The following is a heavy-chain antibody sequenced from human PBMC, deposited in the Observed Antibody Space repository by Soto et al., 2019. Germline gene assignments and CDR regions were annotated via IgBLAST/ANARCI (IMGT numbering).Heavy chain of an antibody. D-gene: IGHD3-22*01. V-gene: IGHV3-23*01. CDR2: IEGSGGST. Sequence: GGSLRLSCAASGFTFSRYAMSWVRQAPGKGLEWVSAIEGSGGSTYYADSVKGRFTISRDNSKNTLYLQMNSLRAEDTAVYYCAKDLYYYDTSEMDVWGQGTTVTVSS. CDR1: GFTFSRYA. J-gene: IGHJ6*02. CDR3: AKDLYYYDTSEMDV.